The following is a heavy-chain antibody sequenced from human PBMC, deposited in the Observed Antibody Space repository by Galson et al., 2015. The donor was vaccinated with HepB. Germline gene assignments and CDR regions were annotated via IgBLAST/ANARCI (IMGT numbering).Heavy chain of an antibody. CDR3: TTVADVYYDSSGYYYVDDY. CDR2: IKSKTDGGTT. Sequence: LRLSCAASGFTFSNAWMSWVRQAPGKGLEWVGRIKSKTDGGTTDYAAPVKGRFTISRDDSKNTLYLQMNSLKTEDTAVYYCTTVADVYYDSSGYYYVDDYWGQGTLVTVSS. V-gene: IGHV3-15*01. D-gene: IGHD3-22*01. CDR1: GFTFSNAW. J-gene: IGHJ4*02.